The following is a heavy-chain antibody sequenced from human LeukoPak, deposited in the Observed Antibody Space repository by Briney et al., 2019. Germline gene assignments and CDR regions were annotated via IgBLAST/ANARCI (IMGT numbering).Heavy chain of an antibody. CDR2: ITSTGSDI. J-gene: IGHJ5*02. CDR3: ARGIDSSGWLSWFDP. D-gene: IGHD6-19*01. CDR1: GFTFSSYT. Sequence: GGSPRLSCAASGFTFSSYTMNWVRQAPGKGLEWVSSITSTGSDIYYADSVKGRFTISRDNAKNSLYLQVNSLRAEDTAVYYCARGIDSSGWLSWFDPWGQGTLVTVSS. V-gene: IGHV3-21*01.